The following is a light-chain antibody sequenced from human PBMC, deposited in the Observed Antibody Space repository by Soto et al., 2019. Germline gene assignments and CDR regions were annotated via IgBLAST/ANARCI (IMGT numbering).Light chain of an antibody. CDR3: QQYYASSPLT. Sequence: EVVLTQFPGTLSLSPGDRATLSCRASRSVSDNYLAWYQQKPGRAPRLLIFGASIRATGIPDRFIGSASGTGFTITISGLEPEDFAVYYCQQYYASSPLTFGGGTRVYMK. CDR2: GAS. V-gene: IGKV3-20*01. CDR1: RSVSDNY. J-gene: IGKJ4*01.